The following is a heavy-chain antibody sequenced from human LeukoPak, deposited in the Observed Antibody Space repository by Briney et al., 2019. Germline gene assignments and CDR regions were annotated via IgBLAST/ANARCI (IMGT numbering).Heavy chain of an antibody. CDR1: GGSISSSNYY. CDR3: ARDWTSGWYFDY. J-gene: IGHJ4*02. V-gene: IGHV4-39*02. CDR2: IYSSGTT. Sequence: PSETLSLTCTVSGGSISSSNYYWGWIRQPPGKGLEWIGTIYSSGTTYYNPSLKSRVTISVDTSKNQFSLHLNSVTAADTAVYYCARDWTSGWYFDYWGQGTLVTVSS. D-gene: IGHD6-19*01.